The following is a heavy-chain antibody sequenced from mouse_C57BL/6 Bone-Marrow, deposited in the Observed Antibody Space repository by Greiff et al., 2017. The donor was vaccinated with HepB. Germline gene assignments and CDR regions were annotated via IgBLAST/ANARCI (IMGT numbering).Heavy chain of an antibody. D-gene: IGHD2-3*01. CDR1: GFTFSSYA. CDR2: ISDGGSYT. J-gene: IGHJ1*03. Sequence: EVMLVESGGGLVKPGGSLKLSCAASGFTFSSYAMSWVRQTPEKRLEWVATISDGGSYTYYPDNVKGRFTISRDNAKNNLYLQMSHLKSEDTAMYYCARDLHDGGYFDVWGTGTTVTVSS. V-gene: IGHV5-4*01. CDR3: ARDLHDGGYFDV.